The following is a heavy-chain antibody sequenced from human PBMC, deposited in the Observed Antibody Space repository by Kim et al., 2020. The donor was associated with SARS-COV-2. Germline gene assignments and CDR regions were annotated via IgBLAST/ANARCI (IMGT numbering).Heavy chain of an antibody. Sequence: GSTTTTPSRESRVPIPVDTSKNQFSLKLSSVPAADTAVYYCARTHNWFDPWGQGTLVTVSS. CDR3: ARTHNWFDP. CDR2: GST. V-gene: IGHV4-59*01. J-gene: IGHJ5*02.